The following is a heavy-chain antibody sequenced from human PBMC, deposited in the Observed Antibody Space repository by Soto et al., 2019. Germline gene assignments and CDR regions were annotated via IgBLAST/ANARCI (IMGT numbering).Heavy chain of an antibody. Sequence: GGSLRLSCEVSGFTFKTYWMSWVRQAPGKGLEWLANMNEDAKSKYYVDSVKGRFTVLGDSAANSLFLKMASLRAEDTAVYFCAAYNTSRHAAFDIWGRGTLVTVS. J-gene: IGHJ3*02. CDR3: AAYNTSRHAAFDI. D-gene: IGHD1-20*01. CDR1: GFTFKTYW. V-gene: IGHV3-7*01. CDR2: MNEDAKSK.